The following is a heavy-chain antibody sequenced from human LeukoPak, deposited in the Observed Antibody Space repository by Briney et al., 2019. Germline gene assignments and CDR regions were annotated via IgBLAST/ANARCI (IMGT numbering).Heavy chain of an antibody. V-gene: IGHV1-46*01. D-gene: IGHD4-17*01. J-gene: IGHJ4*02. CDR2: INPSGGST. CDR3: ARALRMTTVTSLPPNFDY. CDR1: GYTFTIYY. Sequence: ASVKVSCKASGYTFTIYYMHWVRQAPGQGLEWMGIINPSGGSTSYAQKFQGRVTMTRDTSTSTVYMELSSLRSEDTAVYYCARALRMTTVTSLPPNFDYWGQGTLVTVSS.